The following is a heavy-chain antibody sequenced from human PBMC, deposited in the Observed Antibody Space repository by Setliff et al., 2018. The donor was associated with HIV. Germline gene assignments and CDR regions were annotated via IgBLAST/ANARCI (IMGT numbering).Heavy chain of an antibody. D-gene: IGHD6-19*01. CDR1: GYTFTSYA. J-gene: IGHJ5*02. Sequence: ASVKVSCKASGYTFTSYALHWVRQAPGQRLEWMGWVNADNGNTKYSEKFQGRVTITRDTAANTVYMELSSLKSEDTAVYYCAREGQWLAWGQGTLVTVS. CDR2: VNADNGNT. CDR3: AREGQWLA. V-gene: IGHV1-3*01.